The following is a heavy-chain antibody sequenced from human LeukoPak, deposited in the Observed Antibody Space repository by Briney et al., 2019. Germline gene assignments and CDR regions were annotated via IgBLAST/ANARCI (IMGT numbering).Heavy chain of an antibody. Sequence: GGSLRLSCAASGFTFSSYWMHWVRQAPGKGLEWVAYIKQDGSEKHYVDSVKGRFTISRDNAKNSLYLQMNSLRAEDTAVYYCARDRLGTWYYFDSWGQGSLVTVSS. CDR1: GFTFSSYW. CDR2: IKQDGSEK. V-gene: IGHV3-7*01. D-gene: IGHD6-13*01. CDR3: ARDRLGTWYYFDS. J-gene: IGHJ4*02.